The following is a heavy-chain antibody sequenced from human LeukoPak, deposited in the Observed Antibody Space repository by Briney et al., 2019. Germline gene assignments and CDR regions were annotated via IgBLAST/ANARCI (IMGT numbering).Heavy chain of an antibody. V-gene: IGHV3-74*01. CDR3: ARPGVGFDY. J-gene: IGHJ4*02. CDR2: INSDGTIT. CDR1: GFTFTNYW. Sequence: GGSLRLSCAASGFTFTNYWMHWVRQAPGKGLVWLSRINSDGTITSYADSLEGRFTISRDNAKNTVYLQMNSLRAEDTAVYYCARPGVGFDYWGQGVLVTVSS.